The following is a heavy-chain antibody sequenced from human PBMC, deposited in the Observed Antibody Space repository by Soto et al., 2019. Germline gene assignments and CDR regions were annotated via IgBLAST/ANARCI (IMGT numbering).Heavy chain of an antibody. CDR1: GPSCNNVGPS. D-gene: IGHD3-22*01. CDR2: SYYIGNT. J-gene: IGHJ4*02. V-gene: IGHV4-61*08. Sequence: QVHLQESGPGLVKPSETLSLTCTVSGPSCNNVGPSRAWIQQPPGKGLRWLGNSYYIGNTYSNPPLQSRVTTSVYVSKNQLSLRLPSVTAADTAIYYCARGVGPYDSIAYYFDSWGQGALVTVSS. CDR3: ARGVGPYDSIAYYFDS.